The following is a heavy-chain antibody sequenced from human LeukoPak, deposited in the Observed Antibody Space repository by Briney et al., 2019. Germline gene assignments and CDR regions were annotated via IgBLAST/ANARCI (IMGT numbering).Heavy chain of an antibody. CDR3: ARDAGYSSSWTDY. Sequence: ASVKVSCKASVGTFSSYAISWVRQAPGQGLEWMGRIIPILGIANYAQKFQGRVTITADKSTSTAYMELSSLRSEDTAVYYCARDAGYSSSWTDYWGQGTLVTVSS. CDR1: VGTFSSYA. J-gene: IGHJ4*02. V-gene: IGHV1-69*04. CDR2: IIPILGIA. D-gene: IGHD6-13*01.